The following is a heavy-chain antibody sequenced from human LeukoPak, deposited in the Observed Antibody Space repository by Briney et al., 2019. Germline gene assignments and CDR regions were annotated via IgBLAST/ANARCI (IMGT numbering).Heavy chain of an antibody. CDR3: ARGTYYDSSGFTLFDL. CDR1: GVTVSSNY. Sequence: GGSLRLSCAASGVTVSSNYMSWVRQAPGKGLEWVSVIYSGGSTYYADSVKGRFTISRDNSKNTLYLQMNSLRAEETAVYYCARGTYYDSSGFTLFDLWGRGTLVTVSS. V-gene: IGHV3-66*01. D-gene: IGHD3-22*01. J-gene: IGHJ2*01. CDR2: IYSGGST.